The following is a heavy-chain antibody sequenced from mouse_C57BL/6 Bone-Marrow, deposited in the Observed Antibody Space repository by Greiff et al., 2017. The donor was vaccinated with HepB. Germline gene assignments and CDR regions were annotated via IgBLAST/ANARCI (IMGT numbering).Heavy chain of an antibody. D-gene: IGHD2-5*01. CDR3: ARNNYSNYPWFAY. CDR1: GYTFTSYW. J-gene: IGHJ3*01. Sequence: QVQLQQPGAELVRPGSSVKLSCKASGYTFTSYWMHWVKQRPIQGLEWIGNIDPSDSETHYNQKFKDKATLTVDKSSSTAYMQLSSLTSEDSAVYYCARNNYSNYPWFAYWGQGTLVTVSA. CDR2: IDPSDSET. V-gene: IGHV1-52*01.